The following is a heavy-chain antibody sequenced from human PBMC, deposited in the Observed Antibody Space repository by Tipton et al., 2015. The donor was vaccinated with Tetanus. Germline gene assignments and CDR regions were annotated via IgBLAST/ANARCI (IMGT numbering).Heavy chain of an antibody. D-gene: IGHD3-3*01. CDR1: GGLITTGGYS. V-gene: IGHV4-30-2*01. CDR3: VRANYEFPKKGPFDY. J-gene: IGHJ4*02. Sequence: TLSLTCNVSGGLITTGGYSWGWIRQPPGQGLEWLGYIYQTDSTYYNPSVRSRLTLSLRRSKNQVSLKLTSVTAADTAVYYCVRANYEFPKKGPFDYWGPGSLVIVSS. CDR2: IYQTDST.